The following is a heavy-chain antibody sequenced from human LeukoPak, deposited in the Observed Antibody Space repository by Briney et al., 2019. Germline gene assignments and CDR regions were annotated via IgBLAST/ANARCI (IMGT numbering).Heavy chain of an antibody. CDR2: IYHSGST. CDR3: AKSRSGAGLFDS. J-gene: IGHJ4*02. Sequence: MTSETLSLTCAVSGGSISSGYYWGWIRQSPGKGLEWIGSIYHSGSTYYNPSLKSRVTILVDTSKNQFSLKLSSVTAADTAVYYCAKSRSGAGLFDSWGQGTLVTVSS. D-gene: IGHD6-13*01. V-gene: IGHV4-38-2*01. CDR1: GGSISSGYY.